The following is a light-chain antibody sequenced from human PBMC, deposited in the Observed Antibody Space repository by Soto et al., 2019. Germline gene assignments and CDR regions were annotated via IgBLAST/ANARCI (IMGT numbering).Light chain of an antibody. CDR1: SSDVGGYNY. Sequence: QSALTQPASVSGSPGQSITISCTGTSSDVGGYNYVSWYQHHPGKAPKLMIYEVSNRLSGVSNHFSGSKSGNTASLTISGLQAEDEAEYYCSSYTSSSTLVFGGGTKQTVL. J-gene: IGLJ2*01. CDR3: SSYTSSSTLV. CDR2: EVS. V-gene: IGLV2-14*01.